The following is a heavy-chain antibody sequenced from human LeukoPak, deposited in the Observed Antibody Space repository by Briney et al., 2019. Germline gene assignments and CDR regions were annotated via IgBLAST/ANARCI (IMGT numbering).Heavy chain of an antibody. Sequence: SETLSLTCTVSGGSLSSDYGSWIRQPPGKGLEWIGFSFYSGSTNYNPSLKSRVTISVDTSKNQFSLKLTSVTSADTAVYYCARGLDARSAFDVWGQGTMVTVS. CDR3: ARGLDARSAFDV. CDR2: SFYSGST. CDR1: GGSLSSDY. D-gene: IGHD3-16*01. J-gene: IGHJ3*01. V-gene: IGHV4-59*01.